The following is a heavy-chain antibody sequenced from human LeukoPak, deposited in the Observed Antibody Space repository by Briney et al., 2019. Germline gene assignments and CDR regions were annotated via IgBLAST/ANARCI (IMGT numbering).Heavy chain of an antibody. D-gene: IGHD3-10*01. J-gene: IGHJ6*03. CDR1: GGSISSYY. CDR3: ARTTMVRGTYYMDV. CDR2: IYYSGYT. Sequence: PSETLSLTCTVSGGSISSYYWSWIRQPPGKGLEWIGYIYYSGYTNYNPSLKGRFTISVDTSKNQFPLKLSSVTAADTAVYYCARTTMVRGTYYMDVWGKGTTVTISS. V-gene: IGHV4-59*01.